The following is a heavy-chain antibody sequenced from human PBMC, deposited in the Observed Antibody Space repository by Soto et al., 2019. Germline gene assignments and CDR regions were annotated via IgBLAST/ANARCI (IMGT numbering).Heavy chain of an antibody. D-gene: IGHD4-4*01. CDR2: IWYDGSNK. V-gene: IGHV3-33*01. CDR1: GFTFSSYG. CDR3: ASKTNDYSNYFDAFDI. Sequence: QVQLVESGGGVVQPGRSLRLSCAASGFTFSSYGMHWVRQAPGKGLEWVAVIWYDGSNKYYADSVKGGFTISRDNSKNTLYLQMNSLRAEDTAVYYCASKTNDYSNYFDAFDIWGQGTMVTVSS. J-gene: IGHJ3*02.